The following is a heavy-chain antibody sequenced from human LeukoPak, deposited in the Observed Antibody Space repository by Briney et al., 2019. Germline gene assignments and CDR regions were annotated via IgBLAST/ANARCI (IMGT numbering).Heavy chain of an antibody. CDR2: MYAFGST. Sequence: SETLSLTCTVSDDSFSSYYWTWIRQPAGKGLEWIGRMYAFGSTNYNPSLKSRVTMSVDTSKNQFSLKLTSVTAADTAVYYCARLDSGYGKYYFDYWGQGTLVTVSS. D-gene: IGHD5-12*01. CDR1: DDSFSSYY. V-gene: IGHV4-4*07. CDR3: ARLDSGYGKYYFDY. J-gene: IGHJ4*02.